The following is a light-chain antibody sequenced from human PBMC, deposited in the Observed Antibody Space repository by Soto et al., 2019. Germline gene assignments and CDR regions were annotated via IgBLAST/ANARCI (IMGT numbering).Light chain of an antibody. CDR3: QQSYRTPLVQ. Sequence: DVQMTQSPSSLSASVGDRVTITCRASQSISSYLNWYQQKLRQAPQLLIYAASSLQSGVPSRFSGSGSGTDFALTISSMQPEDFATYYCQQSYRTPLVQFGQGTKLEIK. CDR2: AAS. J-gene: IGKJ2*01. CDR1: QSISSY. V-gene: IGKV1-39*01.